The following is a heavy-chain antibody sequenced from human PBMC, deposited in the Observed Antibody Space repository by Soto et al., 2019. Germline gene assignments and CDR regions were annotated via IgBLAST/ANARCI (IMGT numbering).Heavy chain of an antibody. J-gene: IGHJ4*02. CDR3: ARDLPLYCRSDCNFDF. D-gene: IGHD2-21*02. CDR1: GFIFSRYG. CDR2: ISYDGGAR. Sequence: QVQLVESGGGVVQSGGSLRLSCGGAGFIFSRYGMHWVRQAPGKGLEWVTGISYDGGARFYADSVKGRFTISRDNSKNRLDLQMSSLRPEDTAVYYCARDLPLYCRSDCNFDFWGQATLVNVSS. V-gene: IGHV3-30*03.